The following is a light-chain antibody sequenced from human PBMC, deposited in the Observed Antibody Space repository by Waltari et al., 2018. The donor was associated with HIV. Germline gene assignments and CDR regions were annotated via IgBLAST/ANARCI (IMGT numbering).Light chain of an antibody. CDR3: YSTDSSGSRWV. J-gene: IGLJ3*02. Sequence: SDELTQPPSASVSPGQTARITCSGAALPKQYAYWYQQKSGQAPVLVIYEDSKRPSVIPERFSGSSAGTMATLTINEAQVEDEADYYCYSTDSSGSRWVFGGGTKLTVL. CDR1: ALPKQY. CDR2: EDS. V-gene: IGLV3-10*01.